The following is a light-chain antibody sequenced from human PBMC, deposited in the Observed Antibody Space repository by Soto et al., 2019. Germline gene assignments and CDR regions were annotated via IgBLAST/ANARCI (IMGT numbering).Light chain of an antibody. CDR2: EAS. Sequence: DIQMPQSPSSLSASLGDRVTITCLASQGITNFLAWYQQKPGKVPKLLIYEASTLQSGVPSRFSGSGSGTDFTLTISSLQPEDVATYYCQKYNSGPLTFGGGSKVDIK. J-gene: IGKJ4*01. CDR3: QKYNSGPLT. CDR1: QGITNF. V-gene: IGKV1-27*01.